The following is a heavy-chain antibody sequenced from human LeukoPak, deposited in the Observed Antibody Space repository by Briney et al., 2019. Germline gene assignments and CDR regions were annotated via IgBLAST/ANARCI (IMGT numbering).Heavy chain of an antibody. CDR3: ARGGAMIVDFGAFDI. CDR1: GASFSGYY. D-gene: IGHD3-22*01. J-gene: IGHJ3*02. V-gene: IGHV4-34*01. CDR2: INHSGST. Sequence: SETLSLTCAVYGASFSGYYWSWIRQPPGKGLEWIGEINHSGSTNYNPSLKSRVTISVDTSKNQFSLKLSSVTAADTAVYYCARGGAMIVDFGAFDIWGQGTMVTVSS.